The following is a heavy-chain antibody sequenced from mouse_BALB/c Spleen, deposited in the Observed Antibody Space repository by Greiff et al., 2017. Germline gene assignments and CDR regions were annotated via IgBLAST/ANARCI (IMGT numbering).Heavy chain of an antibody. J-gene: IGHJ4*01. CDR3: ARGGQLGQGMDY. V-gene: IGHV8-12*01. CDR1: GFSLSTYGMG. D-gene: IGHD3-2*01. Sequence: QVPLKVSGPGLLQPSQTLSLTCSFSGFSLSTYGMGVIWLRPPSGKGLEWLAHIYWVDDKRYNPSLKSRLTITKDTSSNQVLLKITSVDTADTATDYCARGGQLGQGMDYWGQGTSVTVSS. CDR2: IYWVDDK.